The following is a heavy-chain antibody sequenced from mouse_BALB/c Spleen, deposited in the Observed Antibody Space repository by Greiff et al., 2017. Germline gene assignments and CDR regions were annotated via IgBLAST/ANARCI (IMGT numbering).Heavy chain of an antibody. CDR2: ISDGGSYT. J-gene: IGHJ4*01. CDR1: GFTFSDYY. Sequence: EVKLMESGGGLVKPGGSLKLSCAASGFTFSDYYMYWVRQTPEKRLEWVATISDGGSYTYYPDSVKGRFTISRDNAKNNLYLQMSSLKSEDTAMYYCARGRDYRYDDAMDYWGQGTSVTVSS. CDR3: ARGRDYRYDDAMDY. V-gene: IGHV5-4*02. D-gene: IGHD2-14*01.